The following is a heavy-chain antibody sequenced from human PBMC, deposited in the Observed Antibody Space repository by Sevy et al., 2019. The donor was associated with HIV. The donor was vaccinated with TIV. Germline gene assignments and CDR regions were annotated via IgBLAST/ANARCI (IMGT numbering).Heavy chain of an antibody. CDR3: ARDNRIAAAGLDY. D-gene: IGHD6-13*01. CDR2: IYYSGST. V-gene: IGHV4-59*13. J-gene: IGHJ4*02. Sequence: SETLSLTCTVSGGSISSYYWSWIRQPPGKGLEWIGYIYYSGSTNYNPSLKSRVTISVDTSKNQFSLKLSSVTAADTAVYYCARDNRIAAAGLDYWGQGTLVTVSS. CDR1: GGSISSYY.